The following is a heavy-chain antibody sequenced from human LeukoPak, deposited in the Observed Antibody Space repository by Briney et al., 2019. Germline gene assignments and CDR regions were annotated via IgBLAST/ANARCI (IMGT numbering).Heavy chain of an antibody. CDR2: IGAGEDT. V-gene: IGHV3-13*04. CDR3: VREIRETVITRHYYYGIDV. Sequence: GGSLRLSCAASGFIFSTYDMHWVRQVTGKGLEWVSAIGAGEDTYYLGSVKGRFTISRENAKNVLYLQMSSLRVEDTAVYYCVREIRETVITRHYYYGIDVWGQGTTVTVSS. D-gene: IGHD1-7*01. J-gene: IGHJ6*02. CDR1: GFIFSTYD.